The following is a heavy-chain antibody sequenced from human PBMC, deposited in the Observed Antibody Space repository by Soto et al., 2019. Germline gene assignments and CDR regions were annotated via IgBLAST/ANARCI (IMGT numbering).Heavy chain of an antibody. CDR2: IYYGRTT. D-gene: IGHD2-15*01. J-gene: IGHJ4*02. V-gene: IGHV4-38-2*01. CDR3: ARGWYYFDF. CDR1: VEPMTGGYY. Sequence: SETLSLTXDVSVEPMTGGYYWGWIRQSPGKGLEWIGSIYYGRTTYYNPSLRSRLAISIDTSKNQFSLRLSSVTAADTALYYCARGWYYFDFWGQGTLVTVSS.